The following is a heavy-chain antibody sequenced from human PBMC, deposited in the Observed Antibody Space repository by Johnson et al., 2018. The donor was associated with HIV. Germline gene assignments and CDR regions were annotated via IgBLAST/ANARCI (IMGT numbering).Heavy chain of an antibody. J-gene: IGHJ3*02. Sequence: EQLVESGGGLVQPGGSLRLSCAASGFTFSSYAMSWVRQAPGKGLEWVSAISGSGGSTYYSDSVKGRFTISRDNSQNTLYLQMNSLRTVDTAVYYCARGYTWNDVSIWGQGTMVTVSS. V-gene: IGHV3-23*04. CDR3: ARGYTWNDVSI. CDR1: GFTFSSYA. CDR2: ISGSGGST. D-gene: IGHD1-1*01.